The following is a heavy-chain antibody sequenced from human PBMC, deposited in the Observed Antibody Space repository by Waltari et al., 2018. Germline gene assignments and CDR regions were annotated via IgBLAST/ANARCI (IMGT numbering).Heavy chain of an antibody. Sequence: EVQLVESGGGLVQPGGSLRLSCAASGSPSSAYALNWVCQPPGKGLEWLSSTRGSGSGAWYADSVKGRFTISRDNSKNTLYLQMNSLRADDTAVYYCARLLRDIVVVPADDAFDIWGQGTMVTVAS. V-gene: IGHV3-23*04. CDR2: TRGSGSGA. CDR1: GSPSSAYA. D-gene: IGHD2-2*01. J-gene: IGHJ3*02. CDR3: ARLLRDIVVVPADDAFDI.